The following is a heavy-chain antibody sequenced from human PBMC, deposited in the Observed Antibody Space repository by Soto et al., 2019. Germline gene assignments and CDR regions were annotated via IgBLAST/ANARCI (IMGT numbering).Heavy chain of an antibody. CDR1: GGSITNSNW. J-gene: IGHJ4*02. CDR3: ARGPPIVGNTTPLDS. Sequence: TLSLTCTVSGGSITNSNWWSWVRLPPAKGLEWIGDIYHAGSTKYNPSLERRVTMSVDTSNNQFALTLTSVTAADTAVYFCARGPPIVGNTTPLDSWGQGTLVTVSS. D-gene: IGHD1-26*01. V-gene: IGHV4-4*01. CDR2: IYHAGST.